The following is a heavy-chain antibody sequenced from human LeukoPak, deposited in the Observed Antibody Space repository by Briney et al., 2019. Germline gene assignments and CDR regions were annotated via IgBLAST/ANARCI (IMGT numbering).Heavy chain of an antibody. CDR3: ARDTYRFDDY. CDR2: IKEDGSDK. V-gene: IGHV3-7*01. J-gene: IGHJ4*02. Sequence: GGSLRLSCAASGFTFSSYWMSWVRQAPGRGLEWVANIKEDGSDKYYVDSVKGRFTISRDNAKNSLYLQMNSLRAEDTAVYYCARDTYRFDDYWGQGTLVTVSS. CDR1: GFTFSSYW.